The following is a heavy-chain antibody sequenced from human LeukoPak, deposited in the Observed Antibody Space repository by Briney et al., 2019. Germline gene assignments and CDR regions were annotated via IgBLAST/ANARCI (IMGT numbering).Heavy chain of an antibody. V-gene: IGHV1-2*02. CDR1: GYTFTGYY. CDR3: ARGPGSYWYYFDY. Sequence: AASVKVSCKASGYTFTGYYMHWVRQAPGQGLEWMGWINPNSGGTNYAQKFQGRVTMTRDTSISTAYMELSRLRSDDTAVYYCARGPGSYWYYFDYWGQGTLVTVSS. D-gene: IGHD1-26*01. J-gene: IGHJ4*02. CDR2: INPNSGGT.